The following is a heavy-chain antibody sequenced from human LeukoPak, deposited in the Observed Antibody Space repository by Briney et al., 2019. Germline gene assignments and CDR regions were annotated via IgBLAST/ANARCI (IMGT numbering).Heavy chain of an antibody. V-gene: IGHV1-69*06. CDR1: GGTFSSYA. D-gene: IGHD6-19*01. Sequence: SVKVSCKASGGTFSSYAISWVRPAPGQGLEWIGGIIPIFGAANYAQKFQARVTITADTSTSTAYMELSSLRSEDTAVYYCASAYTSGWYKTHTSDYWGQGNLVTVSS. J-gene: IGHJ4*02. CDR2: IIPIFGAA. CDR3: ASAYTSGWYKTHTSDY.